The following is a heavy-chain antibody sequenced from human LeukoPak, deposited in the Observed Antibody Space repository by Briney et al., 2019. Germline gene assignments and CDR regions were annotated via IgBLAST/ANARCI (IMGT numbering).Heavy chain of an antibody. CDR3: AKGSVDTAMATDY. V-gene: IGHV3-43*02. CDR1: RFTFDDYA. D-gene: IGHD5-18*01. J-gene: IGHJ4*02. Sequence: PGGSLTLSCAASRFTFDDYAMQWVRQAPGGGLEWVCLISRAAYSSYYADSVKGRLTISRDHSKNSLYLQMKSLRTEDTALYHCAKGSVDTAMATDYWGQGTLVTVSS. CDR2: ISRAAYSS.